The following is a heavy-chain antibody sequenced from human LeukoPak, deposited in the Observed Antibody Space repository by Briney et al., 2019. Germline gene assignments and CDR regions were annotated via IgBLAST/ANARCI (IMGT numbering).Heavy chain of an antibody. CDR2: IYYSGNT. Sequence: SETLSLTCTVSGDSISTSNSYWGWIRQPPGKGLEWIGSIYYSGNTYYNPSLKSRVTISVDTSKNQFSLKLSSVTAADTAVYYCARDRGTWNDDGFDYWGQGTLVTVSS. J-gene: IGHJ4*02. CDR1: GDSISTSNSY. CDR3: ARDRGTWNDDGFDY. D-gene: IGHD1-1*01. V-gene: IGHV4-39*07.